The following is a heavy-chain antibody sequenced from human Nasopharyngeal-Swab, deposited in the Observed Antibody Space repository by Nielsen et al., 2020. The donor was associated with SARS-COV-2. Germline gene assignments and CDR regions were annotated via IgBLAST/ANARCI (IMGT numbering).Heavy chain of an antibody. J-gene: IGHJ3*02. CDR3: VSDESCAFDI. CDR1: GSTFTTYS. Sequence: GGSLRPSCAASGSTFTTYSTTWVRQAPGQGLEWVANAKQDGGEKFYLDSVKGRFTIPRDNAKGSLYLQMTSLRAEDTAVYYCVSDESCAFDIWGQGTMVTVSS. CDR2: AKQDGGEK. V-gene: IGHV3-7*01.